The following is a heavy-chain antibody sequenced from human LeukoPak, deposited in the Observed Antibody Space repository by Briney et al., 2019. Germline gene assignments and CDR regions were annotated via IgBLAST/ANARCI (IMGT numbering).Heavy chain of an antibody. CDR2: IYYSGST. Sequence: SETLSLTCTVSGGSISSGDYYWSWIRQPPGKGLEWIGYIYYSGSTYYNPSLLGRVTISLDKSAKQVSLRLTSVTAADTAIYYCARDSSAPRSYFALDVWGQGTTVTVSS. D-gene: IGHD6-19*01. CDR1: GGSISSGDYY. V-gene: IGHV4-30-4*01. CDR3: ARDSSAPRSYFALDV. J-gene: IGHJ6*01.